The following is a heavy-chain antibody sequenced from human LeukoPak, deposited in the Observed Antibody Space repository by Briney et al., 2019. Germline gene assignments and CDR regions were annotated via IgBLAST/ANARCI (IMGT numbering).Heavy chain of an antibody. V-gene: IGHV3-64*04. Sequence: GGSLRLSCSASGFNFSDYAMHWVRQAPGKGLEYVSSINSGGNTYYADSVKGRFTISRDNAKNSLYLQMNSLRAEDTAVYYCARGKNCGGDCYSSHYFDYWGQGTLVTVSS. CDR3: ARGKNCGGDCYSSHYFDY. CDR1: GFNFSDYA. D-gene: IGHD2-21*02. J-gene: IGHJ4*02. CDR2: INSGGNT.